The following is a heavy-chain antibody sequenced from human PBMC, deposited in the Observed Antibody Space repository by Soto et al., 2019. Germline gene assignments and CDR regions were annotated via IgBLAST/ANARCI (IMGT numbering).Heavy chain of an antibody. J-gene: IGHJ3*02. CDR2: IVVGSGNT. CDR1: GFTFTSSA. Sequence: QMQLVQSGPEVKKPGTSVKVSCKASGFTFTSSAVQWVRQARGQRLEWIGWIVVGSGNTNYAQKFQERVTITRDMSTRTAHMELSSLRSEDTAVYYCAAFLYGSGSYYPQNDAFDIWGQGTMVTVSS. D-gene: IGHD3-10*01. CDR3: AAFLYGSGSYYPQNDAFDI. V-gene: IGHV1-58*01.